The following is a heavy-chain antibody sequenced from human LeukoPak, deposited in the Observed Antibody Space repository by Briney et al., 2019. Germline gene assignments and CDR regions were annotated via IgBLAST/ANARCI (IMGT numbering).Heavy chain of an antibody. J-gene: IGHJ4*02. CDR3: AKGIAAHRGYFDY. Sequence: GGSLRLSCAASGFTFSSYGMHWVRQAPGKGLEWVAVISYDGSNKYYADSVKGRFTISRDNSKNTLYLQMNSLRAEDTAVYYCAKGIAAHRGYFDYWGQGTLVTVPS. V-gene: IGHV3-30*18. D-gene: IGHD6-6*01. CDR2: ISYDGSNK. CDR1: GFTFSSYG.